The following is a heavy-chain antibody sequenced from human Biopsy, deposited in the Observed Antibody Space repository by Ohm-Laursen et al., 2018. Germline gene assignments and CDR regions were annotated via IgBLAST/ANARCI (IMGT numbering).Heavy chain of an antibody. CDR1: GYTFAGYY. CDR3: ARVPAYPSIDGYYGLDL. Sequence: ASVKVSCKASGYTFAGYYLHWVRQAPGHGLEWMGWINPNSGTANYAQSFQGRLTVTRDTSISTAYMELTRLTFDDTAIYYCARVPAYPSIDGYYGLDLWGQGTTVIVSS. D-gene: IGHD3-9*01. V-gene: IGHV1-2*02. J-gene: IGHJ6*02. CDR2: INPNSGTA.